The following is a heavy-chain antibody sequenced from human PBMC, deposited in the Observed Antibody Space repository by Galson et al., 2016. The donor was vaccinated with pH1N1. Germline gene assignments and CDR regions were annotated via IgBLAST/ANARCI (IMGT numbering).Heavy chain of an antibody. CDR3: VREDIVVGEGWYYGMDA. D-gene: IGHD2-2*01. J-gene: IGHJ6*02. Sequence: ETLSLTCSVSGVSISRHYWSWIRQPAGKGLEWIGPLYKSGSTKYNSSLKSRVAMSGDTSKKQISLKLTSVTAADTAVYYCVREDIVVGEGWYYGMDAWGQGTTVTVSS. CDR2: LYKSGST. CDR1: GVSISRHY. V-gene: IGHV4-4*07.